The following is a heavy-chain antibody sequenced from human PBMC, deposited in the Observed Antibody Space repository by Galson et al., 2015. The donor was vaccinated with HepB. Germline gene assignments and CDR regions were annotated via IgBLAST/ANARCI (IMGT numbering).Heavy chain of an antibody. J-gene: IGHJ3*02. Sequence: SVKVSCKASGGTFSSYAISWVRQAPGQGLEWMGRIIPILGIANYAQKFQGRVTITADKSTSTAYMELSSLRSEDTAVYYCARDVLNYYDSSGYYGGHDAFDIWGQGTMVTVSS. CDR3: ARDVLNYYDSSGYYGGHDAFDI. V-gene: IGHV1-69*04. CDR1: GGTFSSYA. D-gene: IGHD3-22*01. CDR2: IIPILGIA.